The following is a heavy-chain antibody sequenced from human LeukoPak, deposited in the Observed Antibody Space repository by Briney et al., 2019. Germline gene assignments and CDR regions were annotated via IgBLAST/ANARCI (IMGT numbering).Heavy chain of an antibody. CDR2: ISSSDSTV. D-gene: IGHD2-2*01. Sequence: PGGSLRLSCAGSGFTFSDYYMSWIRQAPGKGLEWVSYISSSDSTVKYTDSVKGRFTISRDNAKNSLFLRMYSLRADDTAIYYCARADCSSTSCYELDYWGQGTLVTVSS. CDR1: GFTFSDYY. J-gene: IGHJ4*02. V-gene: IGHV3-11*04. CDR3: ARADCSSTSCYELDY.